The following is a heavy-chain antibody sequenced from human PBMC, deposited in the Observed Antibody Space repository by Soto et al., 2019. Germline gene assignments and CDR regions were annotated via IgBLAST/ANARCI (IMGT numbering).Heavy chain of an antibody. D-gene: IGHD1-7*01. CDR2: INNDGSNT. CDR3: ARDPLIGTTDYGLDV. Sequence: EVQLVESGGGLVQPGGSLRLSCAASGFTFSTYWMHWVRQPPGKGLVWVSRINNDGSNTAYADSVKGRFTISRDNAQSTLYRQMNSLRAEDTAVYDCARDPLIGTTDYGLDVWGQGTTVSVSS. J-gene: IGHJ6*02. V-gene: IGHV3-74*01. CDR1: GFTFSTYW.